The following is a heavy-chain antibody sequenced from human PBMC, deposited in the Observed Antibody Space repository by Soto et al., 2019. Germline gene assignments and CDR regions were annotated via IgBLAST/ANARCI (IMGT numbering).Heavy chain of an antibody. Sequence: SVKVCFKASGGPFSSYAISWVRQAPGQGLEWMGGIIPIFGTANYAQKFQGRVTITADESTSTAYMELSSLRSEDTAVYYCAVILEWFPYYYYYGMDVWGQGTTVTVSS. CDR3: AVILEWFPYYYYYGMDV. CDR2: IIPIFGTA. D-gene: IGHD3-3*01. CDR1: GGPFSSYA. V-gene: IGHV1-69*13. J-gene: IGHJ6*02.